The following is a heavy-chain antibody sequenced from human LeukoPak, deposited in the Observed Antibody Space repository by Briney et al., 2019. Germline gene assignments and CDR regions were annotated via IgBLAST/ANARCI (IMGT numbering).Heavy chain of an antibody. CDR3: ARARSTGSNDAFDV. V-gene: IGHV3-74*01. D-gene: IGHD3-10*01. J-gene: IGHJ3*01. Sequence: GGSLRLSCAASGFTFNSYWMHWVRQAPGKGLVWVSRINIDGSSTSYADSVKGRFTFSRDNPKNMLYLQMNSLRAEDTAVYYCARARSTGSNDAFDVWGQWTMVTVSS. CDR2: INIDGSST. CDR1: GFTFNSYW.